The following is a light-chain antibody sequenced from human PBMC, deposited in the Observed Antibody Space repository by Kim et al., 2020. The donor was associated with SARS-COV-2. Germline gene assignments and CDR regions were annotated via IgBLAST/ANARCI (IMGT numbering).Light chain of an antibody. J-gene: IGKJ3*01. Sequence: AAVGDRVTITGLARQVISRDFAGYQQKPGSPPKLLIYAASTLQSGVPSRFSGSGSGTDFTLTITSLQPEDFATYSCQQLHTYPLTFGPGTKVDIK. V-gene: IGKV1-9*01. CDR1: QVISRD. CDR2: AAS. CDR3: QQLHTYPLT.